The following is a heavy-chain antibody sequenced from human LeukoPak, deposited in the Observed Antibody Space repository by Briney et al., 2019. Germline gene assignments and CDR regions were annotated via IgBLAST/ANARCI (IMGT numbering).Heavy chain of an antibody. CDR1: GGTFSSYA. D-gene: IGHD3-10*01. Sequence: ASVKVSCKASGGTFSSYAISWVRQAPGRGLEWMGGIIPIFGTANYAQKFQGRVTITADESTSTAYMELSSLRSEDTAVYYCARVRMVADAFDIWGQGTMVTVSS. CDR2: IIPIFGTA. V-gene: IGHV1-69*01. J-gene: IGHJ3*02. CDR3: ARVRMVADAFDI.